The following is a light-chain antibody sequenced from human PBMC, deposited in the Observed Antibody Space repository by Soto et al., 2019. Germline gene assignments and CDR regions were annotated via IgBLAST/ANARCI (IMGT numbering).Light chain of an antibody. CDR1: KLGDKY. J-gene: IGLJ1*01. CDR3: QVWDSSSELYV. CDR2: QDS. V-gene: IGLV3-1*01. Sequence: SYELTQPPSVSVSPGQTASITCSGDKLGDKYACWYQQKPGQSPVLVIYQDSDRPSGIPERFSGSNSGNTATLTISRVEAGDEADYYCQVWDSSSELYVFGTGTKVTVL.